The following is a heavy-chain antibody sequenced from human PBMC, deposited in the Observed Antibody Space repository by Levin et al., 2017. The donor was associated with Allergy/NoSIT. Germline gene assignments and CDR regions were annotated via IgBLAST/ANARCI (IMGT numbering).Heavy chain of an antibody. V-gene: IGHV5-51*01. D-gene: IGHD3-10*01. CDR1: GYSFSTYW. J-gene: IGHJ4*02. CDR2: VYSGDSSA. CDR3: ARLSAYGSRKDQGDFYFDY. Sequence: GGSLRLSCQTSGYSFSTYWIAWVRQMPGRGLEYMGIVYSGDSSAIYSPSFQGQVTISADKSISTAYLQWGSLRASDTAIYYCARLSAYGSRKDQGDFYFDYWGQGSLVTVSS.